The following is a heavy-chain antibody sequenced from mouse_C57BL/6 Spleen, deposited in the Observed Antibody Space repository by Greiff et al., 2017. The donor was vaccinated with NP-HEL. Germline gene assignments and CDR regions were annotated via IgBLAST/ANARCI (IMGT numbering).Heavy chain of an antibody. CDR2: IHPNSGST. CDR3: ARRKTNYSNYIDY. CDR1: GYTFTSYW. J-gene: IGHJ2*01. Sequence: QVQLQQPGAELVKPGASVKLSCKASGYTFTSYWMHWVKQRPGQGLEWIGMIHPNSGSTNYNEKFKSKATLTVDKSSSTAYMQLSSLTSEDSAVYYCARRKTNYSNYIDYWGQGTTLTVSS. V-gene: IGHV1-64*01. D-gene: IGHD2-5*01.